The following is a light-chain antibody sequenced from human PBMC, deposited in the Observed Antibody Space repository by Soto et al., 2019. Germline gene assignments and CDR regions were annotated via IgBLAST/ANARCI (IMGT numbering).Light chain of an antibody. CDR2: EVS. J-gene: IGLJ3*02. Sequence: QSALTQPASVSGSLGQSITISCTGTSSDIGGYKYVSWYQQHPGKAPKLIIFEVSNRPSGVSDRFSGSNSGNTASLTISGLQAEDGADYYCTSYSRYRVLVFGGGTQLTVL. V-gene: IGLV2-14*01. CDR3: TSYSRYRVLV. CDR1: SSDIGGYKY.